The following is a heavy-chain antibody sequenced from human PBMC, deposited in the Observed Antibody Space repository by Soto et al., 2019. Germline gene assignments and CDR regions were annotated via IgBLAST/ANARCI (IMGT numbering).Heavy chain of an antibody. Sequence: LRLSCAASGFTFSSYGMHWVRQAPGKGLEWVAVIWYDGSNKYYADSVKGRFTISRDNSKNTLYLQMNSLRAEDTAVYYCARDVQDVRSYGDYYYYYGMDVWGQGTTVTVSS. CDR3: ARDVQDVRSYGDYYYYYGMDV. J-gene: IGHJ6*02. CDR1: GFTFSSYG. D-gene: IGHD5-18*01. CDR2: IWYDGSNK. V-gene: IGHV3-33*01.